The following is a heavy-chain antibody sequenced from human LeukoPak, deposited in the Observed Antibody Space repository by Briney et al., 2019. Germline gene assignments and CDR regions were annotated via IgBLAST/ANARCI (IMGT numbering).Heavy chain of an antibody. J-gene: IGHJ4*02. V-gene: IGHV4-34*01. CDR1: GGSISSYY. CDR2: INHSGST. Sequence: SETLSLTCTVSGGSISSYYWSWIRQPPGKGLEWIGEINHSGSTNYNPSLKSRVTISVDTSKNQFSLKLSSVTAADTAVYYCARGTYFWSGYFTNWGQGTLVTVSS. D-gene: IGHD3-3*01. CDR3: ARGTYFWSGYFTN.